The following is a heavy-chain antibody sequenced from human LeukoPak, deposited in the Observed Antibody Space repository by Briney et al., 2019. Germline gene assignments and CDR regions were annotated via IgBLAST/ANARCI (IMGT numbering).Heavy chain of an antibody. CDR1: GGSSSGGSYY. CDR3: VRETMVTPNWFDP. Sequence: PSEPLPFPCPASGGSSSGGSYYWSWFGQPPGKGLGGLGYIYYSGSTNYNPSLKSRVTISVDTSKNQFSLKLNSVTAADTAVYYCVRETMVTPNWFDPWGQGTLVTVSS. V-gene: IGHV4-61*01. J-gene: IGHJ5*02. CDR2: IYYSGST. D-gene: IGHD4/OR15-4a*01.